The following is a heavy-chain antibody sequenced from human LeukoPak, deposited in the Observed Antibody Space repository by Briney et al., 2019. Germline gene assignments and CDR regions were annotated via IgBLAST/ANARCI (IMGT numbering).Heavy chain of an antibody. CDR2: IYPDDSDT. CDR3: ARLGYYYYYGMDV. Sequence: GESLKISCKGSGYSFTSYWIGWVRQMPGKGPEWMGIIYPDDSDTRYSPSFQGQVTISADKSISTAYLQWSSLKASDTAMYYCARLGYYYYYGMDVWGQGTTVTVSS. V-gene: IGHV5-51*01. J-gene: IGHJ6*02. CDR1: GYSFTSYW.